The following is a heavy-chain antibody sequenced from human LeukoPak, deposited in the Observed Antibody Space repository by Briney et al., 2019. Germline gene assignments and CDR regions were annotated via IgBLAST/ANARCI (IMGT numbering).Heavy chain of an antibody. D-gene: IGHD3-22*01. J-gene: IGHJ3*02. Sequence: PGGSLRLSCAASGFTFSSYSMNWVRQAPGKGLEWVSYISSSSSTIYYADSVKGRFTISRDNAKNSLYLQMNSLRAEDTAVYYCARASTYYYDSRAFDIWGQGTMVTVSS. CDR2: ISSSSSTI. CDR3: ARASTYYYDSRAFDI. CDR1: GFTFSSYS. V-gene: IGHV3-48*01.